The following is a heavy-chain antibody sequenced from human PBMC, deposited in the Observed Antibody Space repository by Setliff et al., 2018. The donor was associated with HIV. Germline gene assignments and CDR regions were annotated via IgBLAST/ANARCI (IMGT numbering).Heavy chain of an antibody. V-gene: IGHV5-51*01. CDR1: GYSFTSYW. J-gene: IGHJ3*02. CDR2: IYPGDSDT. Sequence: GESQKISCKGSGYSFTSYWIGWVRQMSGKGLEWMGIIYPGDSDTRYSTSFQGQVIISADKSISTAYLQWSSLKASESAMYYCARFWNSGSYRDAFDIWGQGTMVTVSS. CDR3: ARFWNSGSYRDAFDI. D-gene: IGHD1-26*01.